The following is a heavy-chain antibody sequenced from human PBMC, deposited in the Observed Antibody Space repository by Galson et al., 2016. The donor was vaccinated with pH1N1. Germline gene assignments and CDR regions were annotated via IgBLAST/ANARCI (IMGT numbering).Heavy chain of an antibody. V-gene: IGHV4-4*02. J-gene: IGHJ5*02. D-gene: IGHD4-23*01. CDR1: GGSISSRNW. Sequence: LSLTCAVSGGSISSRNWWSWVRQPPGQGLEWIGEIYHIGGTNYNPSLKSRVTISLDKSKNHFSLNLASVTAADPAVYYWEGVGGDYGGGGQYKYFDTWGQRSLVTGSS. CDR3: EGVGGDYGGGGQYKYFDT. CDR2: IYHIGGT.